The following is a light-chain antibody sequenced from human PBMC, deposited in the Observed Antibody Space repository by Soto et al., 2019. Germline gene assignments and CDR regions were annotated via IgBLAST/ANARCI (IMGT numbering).Light chain of an antibody. J-gene: IGLJ1*01. V-gene: IGLV1-40*01. CDR3: QSYDTSLRSYV. CDR2: GDT. CDR1: SSNIGADYH. Sequence: QSVLTQPPSVSGAPGQRVSIFCSGSSSNIGADYHVHWYQQFPGTAPRLLIYGDTNRPSGVPGRFSGSKSDTSASLVITGLQAEDEADYYGQSYDTSLRSYVFGAGTKLTVL.